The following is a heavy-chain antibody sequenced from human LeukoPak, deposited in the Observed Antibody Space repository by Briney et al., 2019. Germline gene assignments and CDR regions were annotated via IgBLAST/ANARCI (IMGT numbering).Heavy chain of an antibody. CDR3: ARDYYGSGKYYYYVMDV. V-gene: IGHV4-30-4*01. CDR2: IYYSGSI. J-gene: IGHJ6*04. Sequence: ESSQTLSLTCTVSGGSISSGDYYWRWIRQAPGKGLEWIGYIYYSGSIYYNPSLKSQVTKSVDTSKNQFSLKLSSVTAADTAVYYCARDYYGSGKYYYYVMDVWGKGTTVTVSS. CDR1: GGSISSGDYY. D-gene: IGHD3-10*01.